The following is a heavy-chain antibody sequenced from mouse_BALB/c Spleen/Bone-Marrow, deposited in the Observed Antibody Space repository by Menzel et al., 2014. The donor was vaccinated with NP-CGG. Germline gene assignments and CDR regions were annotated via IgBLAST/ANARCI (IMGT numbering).Heavy chain of an antibody. Sequence: VKLVESGAELARPGASVKLSCKASGYTFTDYYINWVRRRTGQGLEWIGEIYPGNGNTYYNEKSKGKATLTADKSSSTAYMQLSSLTSEDSAGYFCARGGYYMYDGFAYWGQGTLVTVSA. V-gene: IGHV1-77*01. CDR1: GYTFTDYY. D-gene: IGHD2-14*01. CDR2: IYPGNGNT. J-gene: IGHJ3*01. CDR3: ARGGYYMYDGFAY.